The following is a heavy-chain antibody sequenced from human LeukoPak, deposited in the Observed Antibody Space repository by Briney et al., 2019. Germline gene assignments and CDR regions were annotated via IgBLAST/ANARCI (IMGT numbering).Heavy chain of an antibody. V-gene: IGHV3-30*02. CDR2: IRYDESNE. Sequence: GGSLRLSCAASGLTFSSNGMHWVRQAPGKGLDWVAFIRYDESNEYYADSVKGRFTISRDISKNTVYLQMNSLIAEDTAVYYCAISRGRWEILDYWGQGTLVTVSP. CDR1: GLTFSSNG. CDR3: AISRGRWEILDY. D-gene: IGHD3-10*01. J-gene: IGHJ4*02.